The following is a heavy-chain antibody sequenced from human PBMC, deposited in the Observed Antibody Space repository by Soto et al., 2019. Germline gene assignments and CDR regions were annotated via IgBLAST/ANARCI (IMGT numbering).Heavy chain of an antibody. J-gene: IGHJ5*01. CDR3: ARGYPRSILSTSLTTSYWFDS. D-gene: IGHD2-21*01. Sequence: QVQLQQWGTGLLKPSETLSLHCAVYGESLRGYYWSWIRQTPAMGLEWIGEINHRGTTNHDSSPKSRAIISIDTSKNQVSLRLNYVTAADTAVYYCARGYPRSILSTSLTTSYWFDSWGQGTLVTVSS. CDR1: GESLRGYY. CDR2: INHRGTT. V-gene: IGHV4-34*04.